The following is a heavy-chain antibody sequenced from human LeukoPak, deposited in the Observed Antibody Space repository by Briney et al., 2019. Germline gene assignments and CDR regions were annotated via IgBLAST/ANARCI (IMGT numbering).Heavy chain of an antibody. V-gene: IGHV3-73*01. CDR3: TRGGYGGNYYGIDY. D-gene: IGHD1-26*01. J-gene: IGHJ4*02. CDR2: IRTKPKSYAT. Sequence: GGSLRLSCAASGSTFSESTMHWVRQGSGKGLAWVGRIRTKPKSYATEYAASVKGRFTISRDDSKNAAYLQMNSLKTEDTAVYYCTRGGYGGNYYGIDYWGQGTLVTVSS. CDR1: GSTFSEST.